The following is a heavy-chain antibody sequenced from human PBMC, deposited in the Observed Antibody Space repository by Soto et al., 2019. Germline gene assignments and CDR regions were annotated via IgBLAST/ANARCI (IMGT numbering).Heavy chain of an antibody. V-gene: IGHV1-18*01. D-gene: IGHD3-9*01. CDR2: ISAYNGNT. CDR3: ARDKVYYDILTGYYTIDY. CDR1: GYTFTSYG. J-gene: IGHJ4*02. Sequence: ASVKVSCKASGYTFTSYGISWVRQAPGQGLEWMGWISAYNGNTNYAQKLQGRVTMTTDTSTSTAYMELRSLRSDDTAVYYCARDKVYYDILTGYYTIDYCGKGTLVTVSS.